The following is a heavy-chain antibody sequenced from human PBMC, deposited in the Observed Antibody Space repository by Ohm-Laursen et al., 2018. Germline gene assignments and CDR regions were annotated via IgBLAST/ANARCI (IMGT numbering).Heavy chain of an antibody. Sequence: SLRLSCSASGFSVSSYDMNWVRQAPGKGLEWFSYIIETNSCNYNADSVWGRCIVARDNAKNSMYLQLNSLRVEDPAVYYCARDWSRRAREGGMDVWGQGTTVTVSS. D-gene: IGHD6-6*01. J-gene: IGHJ6*02. CDR3: ARDWSRRAREGGMDV. V-gene: IGHV3-21*01. CDR1: GFSVSSYD. CDR2: IIETNSCN.